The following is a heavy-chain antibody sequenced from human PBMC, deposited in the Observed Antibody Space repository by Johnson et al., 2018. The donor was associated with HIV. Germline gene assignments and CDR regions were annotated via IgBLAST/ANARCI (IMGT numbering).Heavy chain of an antibody. V-gene: IGHV3-30*02. Sequence: QVQLVESGGGVVQPGGSLRLSCAASGFIFNNFGMHWVRQAPGKGLEWVAFIRYDGSNKYYADSVKGRFIISRDNSKNTLYLQMNSLRPEDTALYQCATLTVRSRAFDMWGQGTMVIVSS. CDR1: GFIFNNFG. D-gene: IGHD4-17*01. J-gene: IGHJ3*02. CDR2: IRYDGSNK. CDR3: ATLTVRSRAFDM.